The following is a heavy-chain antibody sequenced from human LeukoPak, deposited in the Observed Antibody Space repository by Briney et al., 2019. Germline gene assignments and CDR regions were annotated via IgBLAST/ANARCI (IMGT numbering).Heavy chain of an antibody. D-gene: IGHD3-22*01. J-gene: IGHJ4*02. Sequence: SETLSLTCTVSGDSISSGDYYWSWIRQPAGKGLEWIGRISSSGSTNYNPSLKSRVTISVDKSKNQFSLKLSSVTAADTAVYYCARDALYYYDSSGYPRSYYFDYWGQGTLVTVSS. CDR2: ISSSGST. CDR1: GDSISSGDYY. V-gene: IGHV4-61*02. CDR3: ARDALYYYDSSGYPRSYYFDY.